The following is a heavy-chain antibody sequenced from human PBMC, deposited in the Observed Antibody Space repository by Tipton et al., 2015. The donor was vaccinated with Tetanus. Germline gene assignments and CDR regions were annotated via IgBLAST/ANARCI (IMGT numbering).Heavy chain of an antibody. V-gene: IGHV4-4*07. CDR1: GVSMIDSY. D-gene: IGHD3-10*01. Sequence: TLSLTCTVSGVSMIDSYWNWIRQPAGKGLEWIGRIYSSGTTNYDPSLRGRVTMSIDTSKNRFSLKLDSVTAADTAIYYCARPEASGRARGFDIWGQGTKVTVSP. CDR3: ARPEASGRARGFDI. CDR2: IYSSGTT. J-gene: IGHJ3*02.